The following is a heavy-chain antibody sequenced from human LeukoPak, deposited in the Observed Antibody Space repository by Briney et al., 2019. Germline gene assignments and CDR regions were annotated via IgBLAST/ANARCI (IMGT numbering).Heavy chain of an antibody. CDR3: ARDLGAVITGTTGYFDY. V-gene: IGHV3-7*01. Sequence: GGSLRLSCAASGFTFNNYWMSWVRLAPGKGLEWVANIKKDGSEKFYVDSVKGRFTISRDNSKNTLYLQMNSLRPEDAAVYYCARDLGAVITGTTGYFDYWGQGTLVTVSS. CDR2: IKKDGSEK. CDR1: GFTFNNYW. J-gene: IGHJ4*02. D-gene: IGHD1-20*01.